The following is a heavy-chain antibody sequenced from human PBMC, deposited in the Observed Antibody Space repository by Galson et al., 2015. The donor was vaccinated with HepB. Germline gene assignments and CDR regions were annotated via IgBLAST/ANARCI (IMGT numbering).Heavy chain of an antibody. J-gene: IGHJ6*02. CDR3: AKDGTVADIYYYYYYGMDV. CDR1: GFTFSSYG. V-gene: IGHV3-30*18. D-gene: IGHD1/OR15-1a*01. CDR2: ISYDGSNK. Sequence: SLRLSCAASGFTFSSYGMHWVRQAPGKGLEWVAVISYDGSNKYYADSVKGRFTISRDNSKNTLYLQMNSLRAEDTAVYYCAKDGTVADIYYYYYYGMDVWGQGTTVTVSS.